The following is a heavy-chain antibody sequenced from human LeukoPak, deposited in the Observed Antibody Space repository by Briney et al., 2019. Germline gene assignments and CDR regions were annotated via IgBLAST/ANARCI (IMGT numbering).Heavy chain of an antibody. V-gene: IGHV4-34*01. Sequence: SETLSLTCAVYGGSFSGYYWSWIRQPPGKGLEWIGEINHSGSTNYNPSLKSRVTISVDTSKNQFSLKLSSVTAADTAVYYCAKIMTTYYRFDYWGQGTLVTVSS. CDR1: GGSFSGYY. CDR2: INHSGST. D-gene: IGHD4-11*01. CDR3: AKIMTTYYRFDY. J-gene: IGHJ4*02.